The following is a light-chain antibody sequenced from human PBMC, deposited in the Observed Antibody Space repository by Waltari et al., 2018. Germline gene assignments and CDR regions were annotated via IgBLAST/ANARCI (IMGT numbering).Light chain of an antibody. CDR2: DNN. J-gene: IGLJ2*01. CDR3: GAGDSSLSIVL. V-gene: IGLV1-51*01. CDR1: SSNIGKNS. Sequence: QSVLTQRPSVSAAAGQTVTISCPGSSSNIGKNSVPWYQQPPGTAPKLPIYDNNKRPSGIPDRFSGSKSGTSATLGITGLQTGDEADYYCGAGDSSLSIVLFGGGTKLTVL.